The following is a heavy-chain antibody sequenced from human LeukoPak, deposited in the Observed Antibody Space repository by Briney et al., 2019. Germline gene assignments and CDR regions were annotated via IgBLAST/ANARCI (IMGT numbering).Heavy chain of an antibody. D-gene: IGHD2-2*01. CDR3: ARVVTPRYCSTTSCYWKGWFDP. J-gene: IGHJ5*02. V-gene: IGHV1-18*01. Sequence: ASMKVSCKASGYTFTSYGITWVRQAPGQGLEWMGWISGYNGNTNYAQKFQGRVTITADESTSTAYMELSSLRSDDTAVYNCARVVTPRYCSTTSCYWKGWFDPWGQGTLVTVSS. CDR2: ISGYNGNT. CDR1: GYTFTSYG.